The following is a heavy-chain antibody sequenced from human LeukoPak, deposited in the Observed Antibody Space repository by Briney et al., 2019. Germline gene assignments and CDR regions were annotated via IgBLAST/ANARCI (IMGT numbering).Heavy chain of an antibody. CDR1: GFTVSNNY. D-gene: IGHD3-3*01. J-gene: IGHJ4*02. CDR2: ISSSGSTI. CDR3: ARDRFGAGGVRH. Sequence: GGSLRLSCAASGFTVSNNYMNWVRQAPGKGLEWVSYISSSGSTIYYADSVKGRFTISRDNAKNSLYLQMNSLRAEDTAVYYCARDRFGAGGVRHWGQGTLVTVSS. V-gene: IGHV3-11*04.